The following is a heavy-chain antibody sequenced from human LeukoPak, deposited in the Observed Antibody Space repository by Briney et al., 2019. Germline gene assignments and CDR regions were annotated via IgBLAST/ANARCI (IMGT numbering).Heavy chain of an antibody. D-gene: IGHD3-22*01. Sequence: GASVKVFCKASGGTFSSYAISWVRQAPGQGLEWMGGTIPIFGTANYAQKFQGRVTITADESTSTAYMELSSLRSEDTAVYYCAREDNSGYSRRFDYWGQGTLVTVSS. CDR3: AREDNSGYSRRFDY. V-gene: IGHV1-69*13. J-gene: IGHJ4*02. CDR1: GGTFSSYA. CDR2: TIPIFGTA.